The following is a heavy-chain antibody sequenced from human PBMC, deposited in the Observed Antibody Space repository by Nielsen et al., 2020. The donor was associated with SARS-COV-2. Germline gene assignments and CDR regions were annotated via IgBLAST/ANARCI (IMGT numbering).Heavy chain of an antibody. CDR3: AKDIAVAGTDAFDI. CDR2: ISYDGSNK. J-gene: IGHJ3*02. CDR1: GFTFSSYA. Sequence: GGSLRLSCAASGFTFSSYAMHWVRQAPGKGLEWVAVISYDGSNKYYADSVKGRFTISRDNSKNTLYLQMNSLRAEDTAVYYCAKDIAVAGTDAFDIWGQGTMVTVSS. V-gene: IGHV3-30-3*01. D-gene: IGHD6-19*01.